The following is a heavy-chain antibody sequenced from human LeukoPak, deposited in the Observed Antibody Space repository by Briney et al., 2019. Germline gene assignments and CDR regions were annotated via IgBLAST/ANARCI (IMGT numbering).Heavy chain of an antibody. J-gene: IGHJ4*02. Sequence: SETLSLTCAVYGGSFSGYYWSWIRQPAGKGLEWIGRMYTSGSTNYNPSLKSRVTISIDTSKNQFSLKLNSVTAADTAVYYCAREFSWSGFFDYWGQGTLVTVSS. CDR1: GGSFSGYY. CDR2: MYTSGST. D-gene: IGHD3-3*01. CDR3: AREFSWSGFFDY. V-gene: IGHV4-4*07.